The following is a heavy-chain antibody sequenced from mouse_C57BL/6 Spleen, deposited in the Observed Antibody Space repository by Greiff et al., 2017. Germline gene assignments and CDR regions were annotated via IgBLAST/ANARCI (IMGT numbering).Heavy chain of an antibody. CDR3: ARRGRNEAWFAY. Sequence: EVQVVESGPELVKPGASVKIPCKASGYTFTDYNMDWVKQSHGKSLEWSGDINPNNGGTIYNQKFKGKATLTVDKSSSTAYMELRSLTSEDTAVYYCARRGRNEAWFAYWGQGTLVTVSA. CDR1: GYTFTDYN. CDR2: INPNNGGT. V-gene: IGHV1-18*01. J-gene: IGHJ3*01.